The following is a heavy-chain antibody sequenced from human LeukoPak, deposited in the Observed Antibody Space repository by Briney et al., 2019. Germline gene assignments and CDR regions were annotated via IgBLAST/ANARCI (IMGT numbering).Heavy chain of an antibody. V-gene: IGHV3-30*02. CDR3: AKNQGSGSYYNRCPNS. J-gene: IGHJ5*02. CDR1: GFTFSSFG. CDR2: IRYDGINK. D-gene: IGHD1-26*01. Sequence: GGSLRLSCAASGFTFSSFGIHWVRQAPGKGLEWVAFIRYDGINKYYADSVKGRFTISRDNSKNTLYLQMNSLRAEDTAVYYCAKNQGSGSYYNRCPNSWGQGILVTVSS.